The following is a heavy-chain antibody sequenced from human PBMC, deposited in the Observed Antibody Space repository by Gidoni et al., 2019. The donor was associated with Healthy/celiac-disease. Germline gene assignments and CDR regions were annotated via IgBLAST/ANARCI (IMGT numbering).Heavy chain of an antibody. D-gene: IGHD3-16*02. CDR2: ISYDGSKK. CDR3: AKTYYDYIWGSYLDY. Sequence: QVQLVESGGGVVQPGRSLRLSCAASGFTFSSYGMHWVRQAPGKGLEGVAVISYDGSKKYYADSVKGRFTISRDNSKNTLYLQMNSLRAEDTAVYYCAKTYYDYIWGSYLDYWGQGTLVTVSS. J-gene: IGHJ4*02. V-gene: IGHV3-30*18. CDR1: GFTFSSYG.